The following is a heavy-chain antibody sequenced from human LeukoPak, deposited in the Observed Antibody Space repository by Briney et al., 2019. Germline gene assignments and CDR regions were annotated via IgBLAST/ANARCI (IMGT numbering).Heavy chain of an antibody. V-gene: IGHV3-66*01. CDR1: GFTVSSDY. J-gene: IGHJ4*02. CDR3: ARDSAFSDYAN. CDR2: IYNDGNT. D-gene: IGHD4-17*01. Sequence: GGSLTLSCLASGFTVSSDYMSWVRQAPGKGLEWVTIIYNDGNTYYANSVKGRFTISRDNSKHTLYLQMNSLRADDTAIYYCARDSAFSDYANWGQGTLVTVSS.